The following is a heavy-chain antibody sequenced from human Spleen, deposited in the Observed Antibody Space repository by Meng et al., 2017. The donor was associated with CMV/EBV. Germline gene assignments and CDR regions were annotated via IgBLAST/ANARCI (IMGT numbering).Heavy chain of an antibody. D-gene: IGHD1-26*01. V-gene: IGHV1-2*02. CDR1: GYTFPAHY. CDR2: INPNSGDT. CDR3: VRLGAGAIY. J-gene: IGHJ4*02. Sequence: VSCKASGYTFPAHYIHWVRQQAPGQGLEWMGWINPNSGDTKFAQKFRGRVTLTRDTSVSTAYMDLSRLISNDTAVYYCVRLGAGAIYWGQGTLVTVSS.